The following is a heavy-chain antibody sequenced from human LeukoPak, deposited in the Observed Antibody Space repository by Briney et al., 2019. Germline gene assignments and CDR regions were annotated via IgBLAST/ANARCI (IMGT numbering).Heavy chain of an antibody. CDR3: ARGWRFSSGYRKYFQR. V-gene: IGHV1-8*01. J-gene: IGHJ1*01. CDR2: MNPNSGNT. D-gene: IGHD3-22*01. Sequence: GASVKVSCKASGYTFTSYDVNWVRQATGQGLEWMGWMNPNSGNTGYAQKFQGRVTMTRNTSISTAYMELSSLRSEDTAVYYCARGWRFSSGYRKYFQRWGQGTLVTVSS. CDR1: GYTFTSYD.